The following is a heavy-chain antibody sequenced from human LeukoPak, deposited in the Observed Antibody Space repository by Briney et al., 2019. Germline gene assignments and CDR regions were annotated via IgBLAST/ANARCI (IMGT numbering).Heavy chain of an antibody. D-gene: IGHD3-16*01. CDR3: ARDGYGDYVYFDY. J-gene: IGHJ4*02. CDR2: INPSTGLS. CDR1: GYTFTDNY. V-gene: IGHV1-2*02. Sequence: ASVKVSCKASGYTFTDNYIHWVRQAPGGGLEWMGYINPSTGLSNPAQKFQGRITLSRDTSIRTAYMELSSLRSDDTAFYFCARDGYGDYVYFDYWGQGSLVIVSS.